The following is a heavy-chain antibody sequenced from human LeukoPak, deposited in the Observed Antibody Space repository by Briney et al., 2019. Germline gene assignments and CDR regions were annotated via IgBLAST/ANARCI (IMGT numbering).Heavy chain of an antibody. CDR1: GFTFSSYG. V-gene: IGHV3-30*18. CDR3: AKDILQFDY. CDR2: ISYDGSNK. Sequence: GGSLRLSCADSGFTFSSYGMHWVRQAPGKGLEWVAVISYDGSNKYYADSVKGRFTISRDNSKNTLYLQMNSLRAEDTAVYYCAKDILQFDYWGQGTLVTVSS. D-gene: IGHD4-11*01. J-gene: IGHJ4*02.